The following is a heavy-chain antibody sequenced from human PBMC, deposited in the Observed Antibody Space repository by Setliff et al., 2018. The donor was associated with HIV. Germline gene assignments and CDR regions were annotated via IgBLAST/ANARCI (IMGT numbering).Heavy chain of an antibody. CDR2: ISVYNGHT. V-gene: IGHV1-18*01. J-gene: IGHJ3*02. CDR3: VRENYDFWSGYSDAFYM. Sequence: GASVKVSCKASGGSYGINWVRQAPGQGLEWMGWISVYNGHTNFAQKLQDRVTMTTDTSTSTAYMELRSLRSDDTAVYYCVRENYDFWSGYSDAFYMWGQGTMVTVSS. CDR1: GGSYG. D-gene: IGHD3-3*01.